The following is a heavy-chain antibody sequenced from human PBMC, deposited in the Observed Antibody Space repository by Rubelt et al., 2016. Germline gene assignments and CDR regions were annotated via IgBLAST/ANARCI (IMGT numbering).Heavy chain of an antibody. D-gene: IGHD5-24*01. Sequence: QVQLVESGGGVVQPGRSLRLSCAASGFSFGTYGMHWVRQAPGKGLEWITFIAHDGRTKYYADSVEGRFTVSRDNSNNTLYLQMNSLRPVDTALYFCARDSRWRYFDYGGQGTLVAVSS. CDR3: ARDSRWRYFDY. V-gene: IGHV3-30*03. CDR2: IAHDGRTK. CDR1: GFSFGTYG. J-gene: IGHJ4*02.